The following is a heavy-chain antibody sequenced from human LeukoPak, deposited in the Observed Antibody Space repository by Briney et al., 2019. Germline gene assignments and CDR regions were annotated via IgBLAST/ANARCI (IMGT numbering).Heavy chain of an antibody. J-gene: IGHJ4*02. CDR2: TKEDGSTK. V-gene: IGHV3-7*05. CDR3: ARIGYSSSSFDY. Sequence: PGGSLRLSCAASGFPFSVYWMSWVRQAPGKGLEWVANTKEDGSTKYYVDSVKGRFTISRDNAKNSLYLQMNSLRPEDTAMFYCARIGYSSSSFDYWGQGTLVTVSS. CDR1: GFPFSVYW. D-gene: IGHD6-13*01.